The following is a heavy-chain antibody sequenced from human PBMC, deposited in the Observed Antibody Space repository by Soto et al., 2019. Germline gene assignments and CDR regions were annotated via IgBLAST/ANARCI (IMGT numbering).Heavy chain of an antibody. D-gene: IGHD6-13*01. CDR1: EFVVSGYA. V-gene: IGHV3-23*01. Sequence: PSGSVRLSVADSEFVVSGYAISWVRQAPGKGLEWVSTISGSGGRTHYADSVKGRFTISRDNSKNTLYLQMNSLRAEDTAVYYCAKRLTYGSSWYYFDHWCQGTLVPVSS. CDR3: AKRLTYGSSWYYFDH. J-gene: IGHJ4*02. CDR2: ISGSGGRT.